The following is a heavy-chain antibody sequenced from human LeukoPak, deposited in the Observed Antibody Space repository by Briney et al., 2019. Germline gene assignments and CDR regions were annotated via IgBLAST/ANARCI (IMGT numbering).Heavy chain of an antibody. CDR2: INHGGNT. V-gene: IGHV4-34*01. Sequence: SETLSLTCAVYGGSFSAYYWTWVRQPPGKGLEWLGEINHGGNTRYNPSLKSRVTISVDASKNQFSLRLTSVTAADTAVYYCARDLPRGNWEYWGQGTLVSVSS. CDR3: ARDLPRGNWEY. D-gene: IGHD7-27*01. CDR1: GGSFSAYY. J-gene: IGHJ4*02.